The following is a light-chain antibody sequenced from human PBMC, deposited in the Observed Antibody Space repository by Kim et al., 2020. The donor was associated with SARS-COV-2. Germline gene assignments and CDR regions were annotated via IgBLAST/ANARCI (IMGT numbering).Light chain of an antibody. Sequence: EIVLTQSPATLSLSPGERATLSCRASQSVGSYLAWYQLKPGQAPRLLIYDASNRATGIPARFSGSGSGTDFTLTISSLQSEDFAVYYCQQYNNWPRTFGQGTKVDIK. CDR1: QSVGSY. CDR2: DAS. J-gene: IGKJ1*01. V-gene: IGKV3-11*01. CDR3: QQYNNWPRT.